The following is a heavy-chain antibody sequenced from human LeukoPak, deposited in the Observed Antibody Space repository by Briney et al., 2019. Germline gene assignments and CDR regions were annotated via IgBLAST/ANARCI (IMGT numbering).Heavy chain of an antibody. V-gene: IGHV3-23*01. CDR3: AKARGRIPAAPHAFDI. Sequence: GGSLRLSCAASGFTFSTYAMTWVRQAPGKGPEWVSTISHTATGIFYADSVKGRFTISRDNSKNTLFLDMNSLRVEDTALYFCAKARGRIPAAPHAFDIWGQGTMVTVSS. D-gene: IGHD2-2*01. CDR2: ISHTATGI. CDR1: GFTFSTYA. J-gene: IGHJ3*02.